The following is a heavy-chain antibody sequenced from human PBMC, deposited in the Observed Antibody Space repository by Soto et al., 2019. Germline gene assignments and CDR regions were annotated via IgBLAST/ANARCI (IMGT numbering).Heavy chain of an antibody. D-gene: IGHD3-10*01. V-gene: IGHV4-59*08. Sequence: SETLSLTCTVSAGSISCYYWSLIRQPPGKGLEWIGYIYYSGSTNYNPSLKSRVTISVDTSKNQFSLKLSSVTAADTAVYYCARLYGSGPGGYGMDVWGQGTTVTVSS. CDR3: ARLYGSGPGGYGMDV. J-gene: IGHJ6*02. CDR1: AGSISCYY. CDR2: IYYSGST.